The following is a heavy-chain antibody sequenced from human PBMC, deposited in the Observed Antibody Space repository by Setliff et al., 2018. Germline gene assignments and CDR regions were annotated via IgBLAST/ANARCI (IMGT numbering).Heavy chain of an antibody. J-gene: IGHJ4*02. D-gene: IGHD3-22*01. CDR2: IYYSGST. CDR3: ARDHPRLDHYDSSGYPAGFDY. CDR1: GGSISSSSYY. Sequence: SETLSLTCTVSGGSISSSSYYWGWIRQPPGKGLEWIGSIYYSGSTYYNPSLKSRVTISVDTSKNQFSLKLSSVTAADTAVYYCARDHPRLDHYDSSGYPAGFDYWGQGTLVTVSS. V-gene: IGHV4-39*07.